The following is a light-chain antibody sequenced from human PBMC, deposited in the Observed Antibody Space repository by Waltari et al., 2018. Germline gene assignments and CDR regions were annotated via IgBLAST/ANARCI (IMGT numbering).Light chain of an antibody. J-gene: IGKJ2*01. CDR1: QSISSY. CDR3: QQSYSTPQSYT. V-gene: IGKV1-39*01. Sequence: DIQMTQSPSSLSASVGDSVTINCRASQSISSYLNWYQQKPGKAPKLLIYAASSLQSGVPSRFSGSGSGTDFTLTISSLQPEDFATYYCQQSYSTPQSYTFGQGTKLEIK. CDR2: AAS.